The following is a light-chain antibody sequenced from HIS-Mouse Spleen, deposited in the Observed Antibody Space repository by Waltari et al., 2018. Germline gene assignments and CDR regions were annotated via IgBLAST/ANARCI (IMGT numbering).Light chain of an antibody. CDR3: YSTDSSGNHRV. CDR1: ALPKNY. CDR2: EDS. V-gene: IGLV3-10*01. Sequence: SYELTQPPSVSVSPGQTAVITCSGDALPKNYAYWYQPKSGQAPVLVIYEDSKRPSGIPERFSGSSSGTMATLTISGAQVEDEADYYCYSTDSSGNHRVFGGGTKLTVL. J-gene: IGLJ2*01.